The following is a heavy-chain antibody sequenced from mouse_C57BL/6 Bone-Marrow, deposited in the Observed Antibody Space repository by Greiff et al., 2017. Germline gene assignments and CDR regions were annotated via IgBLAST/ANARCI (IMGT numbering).Heavy chain of an antibody. V-gene: IGHV14-3*01. D-gene: IGHD1-1*02. CDR2: IDPANGNT. CDR3: TLPSGSYVGFAY. CDR1: GFNIKNSY. J-gene: IGHJ3*01. Sequence: EVQLQQSVAELVRPGASVKLSCTASGFNIKNSYMHWVKQRPEQGLAWIGRIDPANGNTKYAPKFQGKATITADTSSNAAYLQLSSLTSEDTAIYCCTLPSGSYVGFAYWGQGTLVTVSA.